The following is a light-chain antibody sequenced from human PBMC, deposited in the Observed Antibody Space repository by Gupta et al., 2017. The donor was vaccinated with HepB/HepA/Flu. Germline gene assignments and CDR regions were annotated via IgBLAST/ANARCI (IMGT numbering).Light chain of an antibody. Sequence: QSVLTQPPSASGTPGQRVTISCSGSSSNIGTNYVYWYQQFPGTAPKLLMYRNNQRPSGVPDRFSGSKSGTSASLAISGLQSEDEADYYCAAWDDSFSGWVFGGGTKLTVL. V-gene: IGLV1-47*01. CDR3: AAWDDSFSGWV. CDR1: SSNIGTNY. CDR2: RNN. J-gene: IGLJ3*02.